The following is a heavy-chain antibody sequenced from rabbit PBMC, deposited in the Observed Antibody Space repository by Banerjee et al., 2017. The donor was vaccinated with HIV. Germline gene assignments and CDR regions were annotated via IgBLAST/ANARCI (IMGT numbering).Heavy chain of an antibody. CDR2: IYTGSGST. J-gene: IGHJ6*01. V-gene: IGHV1S40*01. CDR3: ARSYSGGNDYTNF. D-gene: IGHD6-1*01. CDR1: GFSFSNYY. Sequence: SLEESGGDLVKPGASLTLTCTASGFSFSNYYMNWVRQAPGKGLQWIGYIYTGSGSTYYASWAKGRFTISKTSSTTVTLQMTSLTAADTATYFCARSYSGGNDYTNFWGPGTLVTVS.